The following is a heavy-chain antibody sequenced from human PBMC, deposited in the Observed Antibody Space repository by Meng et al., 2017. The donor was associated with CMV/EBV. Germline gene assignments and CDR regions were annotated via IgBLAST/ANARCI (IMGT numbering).Heavy chain of an antibody. CDR2: INHSGST. CDR3: ARGRGVGDYVWGSYRSRGVYFDY. V-gene: IGHV4-34*01. CDR1: GGSCSGYY. D-gene: IGHD3-16*02. Sequence: QVQLERGGARLLKTSETLPLTCAVFGGSCSGYYWSWIRQPPGKGLEWIGEINHSGSTNYNPSLKSRVTISVDTSKNQFSLKLSSVTAADTAVYYCARGRGVGDYVWGSYRSRGVYFDYWGQGTLVTVSS. J-gene: IGHJ4*02.